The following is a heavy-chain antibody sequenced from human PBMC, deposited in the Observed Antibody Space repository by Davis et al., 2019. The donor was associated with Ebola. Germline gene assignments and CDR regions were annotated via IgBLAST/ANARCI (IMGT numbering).Heavy chain of an antibody. CDR3: ARDSGMVRAHLCDY. CDR1: GGSISSYY. CDR2: IYYSGST. J-gene: IGHJ4*02. D-gene: IGHD3-10*01. V-gene: IGHV4-59*01. Sequence: MPSETLSLTCTVSGGSISSYYWSWIRQPPGKGLEWIGYIYYSGSTNYNPSLKSRVTISVDTSKNQFSLKLSSVTAADTAVYYCARDSGMVRAHLCDYWGQGTLVTVSS.